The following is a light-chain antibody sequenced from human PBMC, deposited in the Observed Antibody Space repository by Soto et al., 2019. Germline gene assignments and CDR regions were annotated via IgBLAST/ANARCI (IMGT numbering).Light chain of an antibody. CDR2: GAS. J-gene: IGKJ5*01. Sequence: VWTQSPGTLSLSPGERATLSCRASQSVSSSYLAWYQQKPCQAPRLLIYGASSRATGIPDRFSGSVSGTDFTLTISRLEPEDFAVYYGQQYGSSPPITFCQGTRLEIK. CDR1: QSVSSSY. CDR3: QQYGSSPPIT. V-gene: IGKV3-20*01.